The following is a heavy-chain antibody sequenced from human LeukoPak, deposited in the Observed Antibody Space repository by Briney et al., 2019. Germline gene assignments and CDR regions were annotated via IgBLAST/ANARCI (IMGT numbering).Heavy chain of an antibody. J-gene: IGHJ6*02. D-gene: IGHD1-26*01. CDR1: GVSISPYY. Sequence: SETLSLTCTVSGVSISPYYWSWIRQPAGKGLEWIGRMSVSGTTNYNPSLKSRVTMSLDTSKNQFSLKLSSVTAADTAVYYCARNEVGTTVYGMDVWGQGTRSPSP. CDR3: ARNEVGTTVYGMDV. CDR2: MSVSGTT. V-gene: IGHV4-4*07.